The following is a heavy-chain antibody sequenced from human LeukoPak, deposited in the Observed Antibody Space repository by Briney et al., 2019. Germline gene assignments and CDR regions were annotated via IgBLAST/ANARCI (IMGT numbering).Heavy chain of an antibody. J-gene: IGHJ6*02. CDR2: INTNTGNP. CDR1: GYTFTSYA. Sequence: ASVKVSCKASGYTFTSYAMNWVRQAPGQGLEWMGWINTNTGNPTYAQGFTGRFVFSLDTSVSTAYLQISSLRAEDTAVYYCARVYYDFWSGGPTSYYYYGMDVWGQGTTVTVSS. D-gene: IGHD3-3*01. V-gene: IGHV7-4-1*02. CDR3: ARVYYDFWSGGPTSYYYYGMDV.